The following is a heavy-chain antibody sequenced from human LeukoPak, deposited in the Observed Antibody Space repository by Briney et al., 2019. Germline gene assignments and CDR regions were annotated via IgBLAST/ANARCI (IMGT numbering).Heavy chain of an antibody. J-gene: IGHJ4*02. D-gene: IGHD6-19*01. CDR2: IRYDGSNK. CDR3: AKDWSYRGWAYYVDY. Sequence: PGGSLRLSCATSGFIFSNYAMHWVRQAPGKGLEGGAFIRYDGSNKYYAESVKARLTISRDNSKNTLYLPMNRLTAEDTAVYYCAKDWSYRGWAYYVDYWGQGTLVTVPS. V-gene: IGHV3-30*02. CDR1: GFIFSNYA.